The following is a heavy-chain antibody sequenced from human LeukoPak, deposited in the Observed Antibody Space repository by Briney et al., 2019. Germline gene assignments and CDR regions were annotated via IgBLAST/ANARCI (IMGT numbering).Heavy chain of an antibody. J-gene: IGHJ4*02. CDR3: AKYAATYYYDSSGYYWDPYFDY. CDR1: GSTSTIYA. V-gene: IGHV3-23*01. Sequence: GRSMRPSSVPDGSTSTIYAMSWVRPAPRGVRGWVAATRGSGEHTNYAETVKGRFTISRDNSTNTLYLQMSSLRAEDTAVYYCAKYAATYYYDSSGYYWDPYFDYWGQGTLVTVSS. D-gene: IGHD3-22*01. CDR2: TRGSGEHT.